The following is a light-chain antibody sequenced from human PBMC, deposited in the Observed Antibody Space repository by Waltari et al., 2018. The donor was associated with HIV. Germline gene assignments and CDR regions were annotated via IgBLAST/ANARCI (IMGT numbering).Light chain of an antibody. CDR2: VTS. CDR3: QSYDSSLSGVV. J-gene: IGLJ2*01. Sequence: QSVLTQPPSVSGAPGQRITISCTGSSPNIGEGYNVPWDQQPPGTAPKRLIYVTSNRPSGVPDRFSGSKSGTSASLAITGLQAEDEADYYCQSYDSSLSGVVFGGGTKLTVL. V-gene: IGLV1-40*01. CDR1: SPNIGEGYN.